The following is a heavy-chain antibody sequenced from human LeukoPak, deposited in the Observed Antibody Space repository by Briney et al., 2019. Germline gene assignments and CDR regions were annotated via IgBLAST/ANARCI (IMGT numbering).Heavy chain of an antibody. J-gene: IGHJ4*02. Sequence: GGSLRLSCAASGFTFSSYAMSWVRQAPGKGLEWVSSISGSGNRTYYADSVKGRFTISRDNSKNTLFLQMNSLRAEDTAVYYCAKSLGSIAVAGHDYWGQGTLSPSPQ. CDR1: GFTFSSYA. CDR3: AKSLGSIAVAGHDY. V-gene: IGHV3-23*01. CDR2: ISGSGNRT. D-gene: IGHD6-19*01.